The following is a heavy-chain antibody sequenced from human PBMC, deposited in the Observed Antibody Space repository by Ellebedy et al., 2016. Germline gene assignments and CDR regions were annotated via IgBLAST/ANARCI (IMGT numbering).Heavy chain of an antibody. V-gene: IGHV3-53*01. D-gene: IGHD5-12*01. CDR1: GLSFSNAW. J-gene: IGHJ4*02. CDR3: AESGFSYAWGH. CDR2: TSPGGDT. Sequence: GGSLRLSCAASGLSFSNAWKSWVRQAPGKGPEWVSMTSPGGDTLYADSVRGRFAMSRDNSKNTLYLQMNRLTAEDTAVYFCAESGFSYAWGHWGQGTLVTVSS.